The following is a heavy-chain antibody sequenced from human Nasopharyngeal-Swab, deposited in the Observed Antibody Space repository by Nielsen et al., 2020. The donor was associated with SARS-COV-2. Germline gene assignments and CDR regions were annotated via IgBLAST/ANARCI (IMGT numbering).Heavy chain of an antibody. J-gene: IGHJ5*02. Sequence: WIRQPPGKGLEWIGEINHSGSTNYNPSLKSRVTISVDTSKSQFSLKLSSVTAADTAVYYCARAPPYYDFWSGYYKGWFDPWGQGTLVTVSS. D-gene: IGHD3-3*01. CDR2: INHSGST. CDR3: ARAPPYYDFWSGYYKGWFDP. V-gene: IGHV4-34*01.